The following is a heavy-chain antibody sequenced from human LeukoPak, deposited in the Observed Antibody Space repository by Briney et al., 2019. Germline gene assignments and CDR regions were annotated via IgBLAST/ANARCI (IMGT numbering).Heavy chain of an antibody. D-gene: IGHD3-22*01. CDR2: IIPIFGTA. Sequence: VASVKVSCKASGGTFSSYAISWVRQAPGQGLEWMGGIIPIFGTANYAQKFQGRVTITADESTSTAYMELSSLRSEDTAVYYCAKPSSGWAFDIWGQGTMVTVSS. CDR3: AKPSSGWAFDI. CDR1: GGTFSSYA. J-gene: IGHJ3*02. V-gene: IGHV1-69*13.